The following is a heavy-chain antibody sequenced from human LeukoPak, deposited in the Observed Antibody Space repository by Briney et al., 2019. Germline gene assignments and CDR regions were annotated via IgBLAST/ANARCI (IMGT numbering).Heavy chain of an antibody. Sequence: SQTLSLTCAISGDSVSSNSAAWNWIRQSPSRGLEWLGRTYYRSKWYNDYAVSVKSRITINPDTSKNQFSLQLNSVTPEDTAVYYCARDRAAAGRWPRIYWYFDLWGRGTLVTVSS. D-gene: IGHD6-13*01. CDR1: GDSVSSNSAA. J-gene: IGHJ2*01. CDR3: ARDRAAAGRWPRIYWYFDL. V-gene: IGHV6-1*01. CDR2: TYYRSKWYN.